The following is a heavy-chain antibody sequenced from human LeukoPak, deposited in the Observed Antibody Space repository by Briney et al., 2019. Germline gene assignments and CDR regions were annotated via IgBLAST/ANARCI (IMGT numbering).Heavy chain of an antibody. V-gene: IGHV3-7*03. J-gene: IGHJ4*02. Sequence: GGSLRLSCAASGFTFSSYWMSWVRQAPGKGLEWVANIKQDGSEKYYVDSVKGRFTISRDNAKNSLYLQMNSLRAEDTALYYCAKDNSFGGAYFDYWGQGTLVTVSS. CDR2: IKQDGSEK. D-gene: IGHD2/OR15-2a*01. CDR3: AKDNSFGGAYFDY. CDR1: GFTFSSYW.